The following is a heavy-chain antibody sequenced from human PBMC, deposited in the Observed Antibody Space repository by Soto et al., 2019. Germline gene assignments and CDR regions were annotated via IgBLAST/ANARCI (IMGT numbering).Heavy chain of an antibody. D-gene: IGHD6-25*01. J-gene: IGHJ4*02. V-gene: IGHV3-30-3*01. Sequence: QVQLVESGGGVVQPGRSLRLSCAASGFTFSSYAMHWVRQAPGKGLEWVAVISYDGSNKYYADSVKGRFTISRDNSKNPLYRQMNSLRAEDTAVDYCARGEEEGAAYFDYWGQGTLVTVSS. CDR2: ISYDGSNK. CDR1: GFTFSSYA. CDR3: ARGEEEGAAYFDY.